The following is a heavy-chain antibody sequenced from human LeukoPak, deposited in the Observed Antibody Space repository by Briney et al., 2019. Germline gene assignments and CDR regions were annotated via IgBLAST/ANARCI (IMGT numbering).Heavy chain of an antibody. CDR3: ASPCYQLPPYYYYGMDV. CDR1: GGTFSSYA. Sequence: ASVNVSCKASGGTFSSYAISWVRQAPGQGLEWMGGIIPIFGTANYAQKFQGRVTITADESTSTAYMELSSLRSEDTAVYYCASPCYQLPPYYYYGMDVWGQGTTVTVSS. CDR2: IIPIFGTA. J-gene: IGHJ6*02. D-gene: IGHD2-2*01. V-gene: IGHV1-69*13.